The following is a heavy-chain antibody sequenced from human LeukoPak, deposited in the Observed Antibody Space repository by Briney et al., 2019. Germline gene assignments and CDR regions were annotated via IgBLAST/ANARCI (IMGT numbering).Heavy chain of an antibody. V-gene: IGHV3-74*01. CDR1: GFTFSSYW. D-gene: IGHD3-10*01. CDR3: ARIPGGSGSQYDY. J-gene: IGHJ4*02. CDR2: INSDGSST. Sequence: GGSLRLSCSASGFTFSSYWMHWVRQAPGKGLVWVSRINSDGSSTFYADSVKGRFTTSRDNAENTVYLQMNSLRADDTAVYYCARIPGGSGSQYDYWGQGTLVIVSS.